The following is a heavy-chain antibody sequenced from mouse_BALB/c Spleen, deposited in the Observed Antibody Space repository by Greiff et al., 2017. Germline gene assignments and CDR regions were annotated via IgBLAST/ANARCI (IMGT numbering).Heavy chain of an antibody. J-gene: IGHJ4*01. CDR2: IHYSGST. CDR3: ARDYRYDDAMDY. V-gene: IGHV3-1*02. D-gene: IGHD2-14*01. CDR1: GYSITSGYS. Sequence: EVKLMESGPDLVKPSQSLSLTCTVTGYSITSGYSWHWIRQFPGNKLEWMGYIHYSGSTNYNPSLKSRISITRDTSKNKFFLQLNSVTTEDTATYYCARDYRYDDAMDYWGQGTSVTVSS.